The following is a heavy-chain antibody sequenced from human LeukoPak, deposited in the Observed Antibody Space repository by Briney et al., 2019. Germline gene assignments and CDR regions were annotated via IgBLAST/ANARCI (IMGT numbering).Heavy chain of an antibody. Sequence: GASVKVSCKVSGYTLTELSMHWVRQAPGKGLEWMGGFDPEDGETIYAQKFQGRVTMTEDTSTDTAYMELSSLRSEDTAVYYCATLKPYGDYPGGDDAFDIWGQGTMVTVSS. CDR3: ATLKPYGDYPGGDDAFDI. D-gene: IGHD4-17*01. CDR2: FDPEDGET. J-gene: IGHJ3*02. V-gene: IGHV1-24*01. CDR1: GYTLTELS.